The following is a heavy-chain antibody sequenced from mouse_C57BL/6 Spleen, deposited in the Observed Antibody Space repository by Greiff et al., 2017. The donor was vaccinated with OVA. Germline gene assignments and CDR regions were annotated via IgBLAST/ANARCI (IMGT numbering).Heavy chain of an antibody. Sequence: QVQLQQPGAELVKPGASVKLSCKASGYTFTSYWMHWVKQRPGQGLEWIGMIHPNSGSTNYNEKFKSKATLTVDKSSSTAYMQLSSLTSEDSAVYYCARSPYYYGSSYGWYFDVWGTGTTVTVSS. CDR2: IHPNSGST. CDR3: ARSPYYYGSSYGWYFDV. D-gene: IGHD1-1*01. V-gene: IGHV1-64*01. CDR1: GYTFTSYW. J-gene: IGHJ1*03.